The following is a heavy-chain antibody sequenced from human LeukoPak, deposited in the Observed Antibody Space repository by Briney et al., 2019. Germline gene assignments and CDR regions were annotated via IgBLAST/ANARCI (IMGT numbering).Heavy chain of an antibody. CDR3: ASSYDYSGNYSGTGFDY. CDR2: IYYSGST. J-gene: IGHJ4*02. V-gene: IGHV4-30-4*01. CDR1: GGSISSGEYY. Sequence: SETLSLTCTVSGGSISSGEYYWGWLRQPPGRGLEWIGYIYYSGSTYYNPSLKSRVTISVDTSKNQFSLKLSSVTAADTAVYYCASSYDYSGNYSGTGFDYWGQGTLVTVSS. D-gene: IGHD4-23*01.